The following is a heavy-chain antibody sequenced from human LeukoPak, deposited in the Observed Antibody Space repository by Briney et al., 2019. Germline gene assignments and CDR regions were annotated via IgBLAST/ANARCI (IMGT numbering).Heavy chain of an antibody. CDR3: VRDFEVPAAAPDYYYFYYMDV. Sequence: GSLRLSCAVSGFTFSLYGMNWVRQAPGKGLEWLSHISSGGTTIYYADSVKGRFTVSRDNVENSLFLQMNSLRVDDTAVYYCVRDFEVPAAAPDYYYFYYMDVWGTGTTVTVSS. D-gene: IGHD2-2*01. CDR1: GFTFSLYG. V-gene: IGHV3-48*04. CDR2: ISSGGTTI. J-gene: IGHJ6*03.